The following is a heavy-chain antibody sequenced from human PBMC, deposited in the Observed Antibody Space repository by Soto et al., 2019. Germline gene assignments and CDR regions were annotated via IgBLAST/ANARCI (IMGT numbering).Heavy chain of an antibody. J-gene: IGHJ4*02. CDR3: ARYDYGDRGRYYFDY. CDR1: GYSFNTYW. CDR2: IYPGDFDT. D-gene: IGHD4-17*01. V-gene: IGHV5-51*01. Sequence: GESLKISCKGSGYSFNTYWIGWVRQRPGKGLEWMGIIYPGDFDTRYGPSFQGQVTISANKSISTAYLQWSSLKASDTAMYYCARYDYGDRGRYYFDYWGQGALVTAPQ.